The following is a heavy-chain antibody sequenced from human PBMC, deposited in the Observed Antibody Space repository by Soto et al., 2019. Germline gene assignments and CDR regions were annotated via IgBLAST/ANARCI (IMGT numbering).Heavy chain of an antibody. V-gene: IGHV3-33*01. Sequence: QVQLVESGGGVVQPGRSLRLSCAASGFTFSSYGMHWVRQAPGKGLEWVAVIWYDGSNKYYADSVKGRFTISRDNSKNTLYLQMNGLVAEDTAGYYCARDSVGIAVANYYFYYWGQGTLVTVSS. J-gene: IGHJ4*02. CDR2: IWYDGSNK. CDR1: GFTFSSYG. CDR3: ARDSVGIAVANYYFYY. D-gene: IGHD6-19*01.